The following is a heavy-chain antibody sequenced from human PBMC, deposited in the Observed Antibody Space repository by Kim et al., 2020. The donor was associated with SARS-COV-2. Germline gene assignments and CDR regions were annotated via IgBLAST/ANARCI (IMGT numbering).Heavy chain of an antibody. V-gene: IGHV3-23*01. Sequence: GSTDYAACGKGRVTNSRDHAKKTLYLQMNSRRAEDTAVYYCANFAALPFDYWGQGTLVTVSS. CDR3: ANFAALPFDY. CDR2: GST. D-gene: IGHD6-25*01. J-gene: IGHJ4*02.